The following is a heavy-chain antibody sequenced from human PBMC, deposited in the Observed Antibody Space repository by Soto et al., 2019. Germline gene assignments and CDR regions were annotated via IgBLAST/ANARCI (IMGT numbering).Heavy chain of an antibody. CDR3: RPQRGGGGY. V-gene: IGHV3-53*01. J-gene: IGHJ4*02. CDR2: IYSGGYT. Sequence: EVQLVESGGGLIQPGGSLRLSCAVSGFTVSNNYMSWVRQAPGKGLEGVSVIYSGGYTAYGDSVKGRFTISRDNSKNTLYFKRKTLRADDPAVYYCRPQRGGGGYWGQGTLVTVSS. D-gene: IGHD6-25*01. CDR1: GFTVSNNY.